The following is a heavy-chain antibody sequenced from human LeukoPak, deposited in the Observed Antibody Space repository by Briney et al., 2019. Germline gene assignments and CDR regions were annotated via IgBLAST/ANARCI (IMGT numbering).Heavy chain of an antibody. Sequence: PGGSPRLSCAASGFAFSSYAIRWVRQAPGKGLEWVSSISSGGGRTYYADSVKGRFTISRDNSKNTLYLQMDSLRAEDTAVYYCAKAPNYYGSGSYYNNWFDPWGQGTLVTVSS. V-gene: IGHV3-23*01. CDR2: ISSGGGRT. CDR1: GFAFSSYA. D-gene: IGHD3-10*01. J-gene: IGHJ5*02. CDR3: AKAPNYYGSGSYYNNWFDP.